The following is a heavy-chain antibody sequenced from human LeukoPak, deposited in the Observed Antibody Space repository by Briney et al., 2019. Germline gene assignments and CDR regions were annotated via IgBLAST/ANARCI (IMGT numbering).Heavy chain of an antibody. CDR3: ARGSRIAAR. CDR2: INHSGST. J-gene: IGHJ4*02. Sequence: KTSETLSLTCAVYGGSFSGYYWSWIRQPPGKGLEWIGEINHSGSTNYNPSLKSRVTISVDTSKNQFSLKPSSVTAADTAVYYCARGSRIAARWGQGTLVTVSS. V-gene: IGHV4-34*01. D-gene: IGHD6-6*01. CDR1: GGSFSGYY.